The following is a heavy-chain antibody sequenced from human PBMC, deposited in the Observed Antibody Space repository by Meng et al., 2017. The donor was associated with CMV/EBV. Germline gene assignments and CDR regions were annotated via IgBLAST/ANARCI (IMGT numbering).Heavy chain of an antibody. CDR1: GYTFTSSG. Sequence: VQLVQSVAEVQKPGASVRVSCKASGYTFTSSGISWVRQAPGRGLEWMGWISAYNGNTNYAQKLQGRVTMTTDTSTSTAYMELRSLRSDDTAVYYCATDILTHFDYWGQGTLVTVSS. J-gene: IGHJ4*02. V-gene: IGHV1-18*01. CDR2: ISAYNGNT. D-gene: IGHD3-9*01. CDR3: ATDILTHFDY.